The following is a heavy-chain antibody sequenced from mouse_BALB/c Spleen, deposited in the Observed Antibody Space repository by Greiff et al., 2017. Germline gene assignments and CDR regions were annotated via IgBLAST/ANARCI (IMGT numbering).Heavy chain of an antibody. CDR3: ARDRDGYYDYYAMDY. CDR1: GFSLTGYG. J-gene: IGHJ4*01. D-gene: IGHD2-3*01. V-gene: IGHV2-6-7*01. CDR2: IWGDGST. Sequence: VHLVESGPGLVAPSQSLSITCTVSGFSLTGYGVNWVRQPPGKGLEWLGMIWGDGSTDYNSALKSRLSISKDNSKSQVFLKMNSLQTDDTARYYCARDRDGYYDYYAMDYWGQGTSVTVSS.